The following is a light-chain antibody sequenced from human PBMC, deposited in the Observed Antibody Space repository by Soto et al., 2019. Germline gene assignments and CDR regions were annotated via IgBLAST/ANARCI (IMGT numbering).Light chain of an antibody. V-gene: IGLV2-18*02. J-gene: IGLJ1*01. CDR1: SSDVGGYNL. CDR3: PSYAPGRAYV. Sequence: QSALTQPPSVSGSPGQSVTISCTGTSSDVGGYNLVSWYQQPPGKAPKLLIYDVSNRPSGGSPRFSGSKSGNTASLTISGLQAEDEADYYCPSYAPGRAYVFGPGTKVTVL. CDR2: DVS.